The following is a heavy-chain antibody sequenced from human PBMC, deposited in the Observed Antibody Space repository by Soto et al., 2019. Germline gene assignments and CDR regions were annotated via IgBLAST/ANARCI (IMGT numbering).Heavy chain of an antibody. CDR1: GGTFSSYA. J-gene: IGHJ6*02. Sequence: QVQLVQSGAEVKKPGSSVKVSCKASGGTFSSYAISWVRQAPGQGLEWMGGIIPIFGTANYAQKFQGRVTITADESTSTAYMELSSLRSEDTAVYYCARAFRTILGVLGYYDGMDVWGQGTTVTVSS. D-gene: IGHD3-3*01. V-gene: IGHV1-69*01. CDR3: ARAFRTILGVLGYYDGMDV. CDR2: IIPIFGTA.